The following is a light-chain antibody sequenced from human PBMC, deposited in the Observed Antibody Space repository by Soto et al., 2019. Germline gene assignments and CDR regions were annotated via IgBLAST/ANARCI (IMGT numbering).Light chain of an antibody. CDR2: CAS. CDR3: QHYGSSRLT. CDR1: QSVSTSY. J-gene: IGKJ4*01. V-gene: IGKV3-20*01. Sequence: EIVMTQSPATLSVSPGERATLSCRASQSVSTSYLAWYQQKPGQAPRLLIYCASSRATGIPDRFSGGGSRTDFTLTISRLEPEDSAVYYCQHYGSSRLTFHGGTKVDIK.